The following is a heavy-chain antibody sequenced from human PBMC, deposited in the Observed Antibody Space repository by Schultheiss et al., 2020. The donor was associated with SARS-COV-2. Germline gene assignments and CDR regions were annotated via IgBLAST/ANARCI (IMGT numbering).Heavy chain of an antibody. CDR2: IWYDGSNK. J-gene: IGHJ3*02. D-gene: IGHD6-6*01. V-gene: IGHV3-33*08. Sequence: GESLKISCAASGFTFSSYGMHWVRQAPGKGLEWVAVIWYDGSNKYYADSVKGRFTISRDNSKNTLYLQMNSLRAEDTAVYYCASELVRSDAFDIRGQGTMVTVSS. CDR1: GFTFSSYG. CDR3: ASELVRSDAFDI.